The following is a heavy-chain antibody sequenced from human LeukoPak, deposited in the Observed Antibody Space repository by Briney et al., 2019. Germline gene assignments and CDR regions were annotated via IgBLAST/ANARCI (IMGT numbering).Heavy chain of an antibody. Sequence: TSETLSLTCTVSGGSISNYYWSWIRQPPGKGLEWIGEINHSGSTNYNPSLKSRVTISVDTSKNQFSLKLSSVTAADTAVYYCARGGSSHYFDYWGQGTLVTVSS. CDR3: ARGGSSHYFDY. J-gene: IGHJ4*02. CDR2: INHSGST. CDR1: GGSISNYY. V-gene: IGHV4-34*01. D-gene: IGHD2/OR15-2a*01.